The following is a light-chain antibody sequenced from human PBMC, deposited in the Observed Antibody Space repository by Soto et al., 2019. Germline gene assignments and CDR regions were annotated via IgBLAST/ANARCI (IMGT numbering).Light chain of an antibody. V-gene: IGKV3-20*01. Sequence: EIVLTQYTRTLSLSPGERATLSCRASQSVSNNYLAWYQQQPGKAPRLLISGASNRATGIPDLCGGRWSGTVFLLTSSMLEPDVVVFYCWQHEGSSGTFGQGTKVDIK. CDR1: QSVSNNY. CDR2: GAS. CDR3: QHEGSSGT. J-gene: IGKJ1*01.